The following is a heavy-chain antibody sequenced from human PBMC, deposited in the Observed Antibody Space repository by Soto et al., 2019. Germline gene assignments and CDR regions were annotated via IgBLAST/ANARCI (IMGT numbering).Heavy chain of an antibody. Sequence: ASVKVSCKASGYSFTSYGISLVRQAPVQGLEWMGWISAYNGNTNYAQKLQGRVTMTTDTSTSTAYMELRSLRSDDTAVYYCASGELYGSGTGYMDVWGKGTTVTVSS. CDR1: GYSFTSYG. CDR3: ASGELYGSGTGYMDV. D-gene: IGHD3-10*01. CDR2: ISAYNGNT. V-gene: IGHV1-18*01. J-gene: IGHJ6*03.